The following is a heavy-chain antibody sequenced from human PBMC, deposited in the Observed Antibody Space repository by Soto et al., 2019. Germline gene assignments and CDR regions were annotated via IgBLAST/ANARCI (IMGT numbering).Heavy chain of an antibody. D-gene: IGHD3-22*01. J-gene: IGHJ4*02. CDR1: GYTFTSYG. CDR2: ISAYNGNT. CDR3: ACITMTKVDFDY. Sequence: QVQLVQSGAEVKKPGASVKVSCKASGYTFTSYGISWVRQAPGQGLEWMGWISAYNGNTNYAQKLQGRVTMTTDTSTSTANMELRSVRSDDTAGYYCACITMTKVDFDYWGQGTLVTVSS. V-gene: IGHV1-18*01.